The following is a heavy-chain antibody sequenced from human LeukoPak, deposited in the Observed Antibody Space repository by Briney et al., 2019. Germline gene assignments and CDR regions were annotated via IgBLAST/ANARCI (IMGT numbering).Heavy chain of an antibody. Sequence: GGSPRPSLSASGFTFKNYGIHWVRPASGKGPEWVAVISTEGSENYYADSVKGRFTIPRDNAKNTLYLQMNSLRAEDTAVYYCARGGYYCSCAGYSFYGMDVWGQGNTVTVS. V-gene: IGHV3-33*05. CDR1: GFTFKNYG. CDR2: ISTEGSEN. D-gene: IGHD2-15*01. J-gene: IGHJ6*02. CDR3: ARGGYYCSCAGYSFYGMDV.